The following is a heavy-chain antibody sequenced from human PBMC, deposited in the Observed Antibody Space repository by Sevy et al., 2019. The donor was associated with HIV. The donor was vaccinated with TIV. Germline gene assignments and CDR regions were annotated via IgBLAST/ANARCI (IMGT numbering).Heavy chain of an antibody. Sequence: ASVKVSCKASADTFSRFGLSWVRQAPGQGLEWVGGIIPIFGTANYAQKFQDRVTITADDSTSTIYMELSSLRSDDTAIYYSAGEGSSTSRGWFDPWGQGTLVTVSS. D-gene: IGHD6-6*01. CDR3: AGEGSSTSRGWFDP. CDR2: IIPIFGTA. V-gene: IGHV1-69*13. CDR1: ADTFSRFG. J-gene: IGHJ5*02.